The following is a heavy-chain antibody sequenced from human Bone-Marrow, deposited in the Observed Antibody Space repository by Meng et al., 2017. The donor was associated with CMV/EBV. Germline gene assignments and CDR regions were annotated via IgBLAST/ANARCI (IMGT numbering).Heavy chain of an antibody. Sequence: GESLKISCAASGFTFDDYGMSWVRQAPGKGLEWGSGINWNGGSTGYADSVKGRFTISRDNAKNSLYLQMNSLRAEDTALYYCARDHARSSLFDPWGQGTLVTLSS. CDR1: GFTFDDYG. CDR2: INWNGGST. D-gene: IGHD6-6*01. J-gene: IGHJ5*02. V-gene: IGHV3-20*04. CDR3: ARDHARSSLFDP.